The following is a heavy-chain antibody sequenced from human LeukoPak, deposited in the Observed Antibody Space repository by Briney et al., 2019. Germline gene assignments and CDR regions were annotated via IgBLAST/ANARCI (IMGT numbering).Heavy chain of an antibody. Sequence: SETLSLTRTVSGGSISSSSYYWGWIRQPPGKGLEWIGSIYYSGSTYYNPSLKSRVTISVDTSKNQFSLKLSSVTAADTAVYYCAGYCSGGSCYVHWFDPWGQGTLVTVSS. CDR2: IYYSGST. D-gene: IGHD2-15*01. V-gene: IGHV4-39*01. CDR3: AGYCSGGSCYVHWFDP. CDR1: GGSISSSSYY. J-gene: IGHJ5*02.